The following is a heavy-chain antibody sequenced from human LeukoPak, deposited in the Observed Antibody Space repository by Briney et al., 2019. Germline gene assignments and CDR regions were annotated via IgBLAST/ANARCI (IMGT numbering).Heavy chain of an antibody. D-gene: IGHD6-13*01. V-gene: IGHV3-74*01. CDR3: ATNYGNISAAGTWYAFDV. Sequence: GGSLRLSCAASGFTFSNYWMHWFRQAPGKGLVWVSRIKTDGSDTGYADSVKGRFTISRDNAKNALYLQMNNLRDEDMALYYCATNYGNISAAGTWYAFDVWGQGTMVTVSS. CDR2: IKTDGSDT. CDR1: GFTFSNYW. J-gene: IGHJ3*01.